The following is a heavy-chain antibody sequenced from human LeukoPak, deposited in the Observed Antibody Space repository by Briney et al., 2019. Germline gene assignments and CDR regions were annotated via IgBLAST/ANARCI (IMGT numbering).Heavy chain of an antibody. CDR3: ARGTGPGTLDY. V-gene: IGHV4-61*01. CDR1: GGSVSSASYS. J-gene: IGHJ4*02. Sequence: SETLSLTCTVFGGSVSSASYSWSWIRQPPGKGLEWIGHISYSGSTTYNPSLKSRVTISVDTSKNQFSLKLTSVTAADTAVYYCARGTGPGTLDYWGKGTVVTVS. CDR2: ISYSGST. D-gene: IGHD6-13*01.